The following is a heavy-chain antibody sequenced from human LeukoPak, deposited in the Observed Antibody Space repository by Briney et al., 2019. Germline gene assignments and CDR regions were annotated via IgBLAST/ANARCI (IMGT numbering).Heavy chain of an antibody. CDR1: GGTYSSYA. CDR2: IIPIFGTA. CDR3: ARARGEGYSYALDP. D-gene: IGHD5-18*01. J-gene: IGHJ5*02. V-gene: IGHV1-69*13. Sequence: ASVKVSCKASGGTYSSYAISWVRQAPGQGLEWMGGIIPIFGTANYAQKFQGGVTITADESTSTAYMELSSLRSEDTAVYYCARARGEGYSYALDPWAREPWSPSPQ.